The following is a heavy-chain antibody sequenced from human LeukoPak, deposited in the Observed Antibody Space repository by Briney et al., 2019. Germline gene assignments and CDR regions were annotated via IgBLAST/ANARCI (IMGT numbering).Heavy chain of an antibody. Sequence: SETLSLTCTVSGGSVSSGSYYWSWIRQPPGKGLEWIGYIYYSGSTNYNPSLKSRVTISVDTSKNQFSLKLSSVTAADTAVYYCARGYYSYDLWGRGTLVTVSS. D-gene: IGHD3-10*01. CDR3: ARGYYSYDL. V-gene: IGHV4-61*01. CDR1: GGSVSSGSYY. J-gene: IGHJ2*01. CDR2: IYYSGST.